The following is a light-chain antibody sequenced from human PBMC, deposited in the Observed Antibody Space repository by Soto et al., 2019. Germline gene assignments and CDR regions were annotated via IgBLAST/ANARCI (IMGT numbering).Light chain of an antibody. CDR3: QQYGSSPTWT. Sequence: ESVLTQSPGTLSLSPGERATLSCRASQSVSSNYLAWYQQKPGQAPRLLIYGASTRATGIPDRFSGSGCGTDFTLTISRLEPEDSEVYYCQQYGSSPTWTCGQGTKVEIK. CDR1: QSVSSNY. V-gene: IGKV3-20*01. J-gene: IGKJ1*01. CDR2: GAS.